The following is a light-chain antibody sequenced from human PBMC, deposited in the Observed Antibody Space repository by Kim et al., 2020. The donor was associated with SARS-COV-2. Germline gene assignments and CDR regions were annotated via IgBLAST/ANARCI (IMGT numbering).Light chain of an antibody. CDR3: QHYDNSLYT. CDR2: GVS. CDR1: QSLTSSH. V-gene: IGKV3-20*01. Sequence: LSPGERATLSCRTSQSLTSSHLAWYQQKPGQAPRLVISGVSNRATGMPDRFSGSGSGTDFTLTISRLEPEDFAVYFCQHYDNSLYTFGQGTKLEI. J-gene: IGKJ2*01.